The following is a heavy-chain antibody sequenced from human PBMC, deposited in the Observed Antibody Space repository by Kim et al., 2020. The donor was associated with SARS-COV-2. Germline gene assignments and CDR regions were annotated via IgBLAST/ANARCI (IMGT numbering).Heavy chain of an antibody. CDR1: GGSISSSSYY. CDR3: ARLSVRSWYWYFDL. Sequence: SETLSLTCTVSGGSISSSSYYWGWIRQPPGKGLEWIGSIYYSGSTYYNPSLKSRVTISVDTSKNQFSLKLSSVTAADTAVYYCARLSVRSWYWYFDLWGRGTLVTVSS. CDR2: IYYSGST. V-gene: IGHV4-39*01. D-gene: IGHD6-13*01. J-gene: IGHJ2*01.